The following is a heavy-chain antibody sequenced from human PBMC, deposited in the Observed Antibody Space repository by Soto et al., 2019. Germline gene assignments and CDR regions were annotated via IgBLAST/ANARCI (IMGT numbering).Heavy chain of an antibody. CDR2: IYYNGST. CDR3: ARAANYDFWSSTYYYGMDV. V-gene: IGHV4-31*03. D-gene: IGHD3-3*01. Sequence: SETLSLTCTVSGGSISSGGYYWSWIRQHPGKGLEWIGYIYYNGSTYYNPSLKSRVTISVDTYKNQFSLKLSSVTAADTAVFYCARAANYDFWSSTYYYGMDVWGQGTTVTVSS. CDR1: GGSISSGGYY. J-gene: IGHJ6*02.